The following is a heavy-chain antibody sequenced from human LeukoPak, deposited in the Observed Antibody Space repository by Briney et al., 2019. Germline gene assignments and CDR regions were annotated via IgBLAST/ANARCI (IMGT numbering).Heavy chain of an antibody. CDR3: ARESTGGSLEIDY. CDR2: IRAYRGDK. Sequence: ASVKVSCKAAGYTFNTYGIIWVRQAPGQGLGLMGGIRAYRGDKTYAQKLQGSVTLNTDASTSTAYMELRSLRSDDTAVYYSARESTGGSLEIDYWGQGTLVTVSS. D-gene: IGHD2-8*02. V-gene: IGHV1-18*01. J-gene: IGHJ4*02. CDR1: GYTFNTYG.